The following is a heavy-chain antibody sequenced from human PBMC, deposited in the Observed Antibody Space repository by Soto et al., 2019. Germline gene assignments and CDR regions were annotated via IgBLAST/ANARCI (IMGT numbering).Heavy chain of an antibody. Sequence: QAQVVQSGAEVRKPGSSVKLSCKASEGTFNSYAIAWVRQAPGQGLEWMGGIIPYYNTLNYAQKFQDRVTITADDSTNTVYMELSSLRSDDTAVSFCASGASRWYPYFVDSWAQGTLVTVSS. CDR2: IIPYYNTL. V-gene: IGHV1-69*01. D-gene: IGHD6-13*01. J-gene: IGHJ4*02. CDR1: EGTFNSYA. CDR3: ASGASRWYPYFVDS.